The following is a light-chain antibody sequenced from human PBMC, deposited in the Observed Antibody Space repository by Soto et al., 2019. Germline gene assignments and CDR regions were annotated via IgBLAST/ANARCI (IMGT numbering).Light chain of an antibody. J-gene: IGKJ1*01. V-gene: IGKV2-24*01. CDR3: MQATQSVWT. Sequence: DIVMTQTPLSSPVTLGQAASISCKSIQSLVHSDGYTYLSWYQQRPGQPPRILIYKVSVRFSGVPERFSGSGAGTDFTLTISSVEAEDVGVYYCMQATQSVWTFGQGTKVEYK. CDR1: QSLVHSDGYTY. CDR2: KVS.